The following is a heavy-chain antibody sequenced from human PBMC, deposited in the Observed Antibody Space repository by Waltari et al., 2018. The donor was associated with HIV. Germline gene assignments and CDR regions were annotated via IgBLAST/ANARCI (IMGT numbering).Heavy chain of an antibody. J-gene: IGHJ6*02. CDR2: ISSSSSYI. Sequence: EVQLVESGGGLVKPGGSLRLSCAASGFTFSSSSMNWVRQAPGKGLEWVSSISSSSSYIYYADSVKGRFTISRDNAKNSLYLQMNSLRAEDTAVYYCALTSGPYYYYGMDVWGQGTTVTVSS. CDR3: ALTSGPYYYYGMDV. V-gene: IGHV3-21*01. CDR1: GFTFSSSS. D-gene: IGHD3-10*01.